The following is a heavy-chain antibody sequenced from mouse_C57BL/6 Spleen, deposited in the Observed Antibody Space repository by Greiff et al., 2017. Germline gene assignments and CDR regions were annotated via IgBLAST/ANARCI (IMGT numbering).Heavy chain of an antibody. CDR1: GYSITSGYY. CDR2: ISYDGSN. CDR3: ARDGGLTTVAAMDY. V-gene: IGHV3-6*01. Sequence: EVKLVESGPGLVKPSQSLSLTCSVTGYSITSGYYWNWIRQFPGNKLEWMGYISYDGSNNYNPSLKNRISITRDTSTNQFFLKLNSVTTEDTATYYCARDGGLTTVAAMDYWGQGTSVTVSS. J-gene: IGHJ4*01. D-gene: IGHD1-1*01.